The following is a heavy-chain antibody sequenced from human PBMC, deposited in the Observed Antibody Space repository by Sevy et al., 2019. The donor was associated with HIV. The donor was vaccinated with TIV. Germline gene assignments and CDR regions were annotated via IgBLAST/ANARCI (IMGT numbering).Heavy chain of an antibody. J-gene: IGHJ4*02. CDR1: GFAFYEYS. CDR3: AREGCSRPHDY. D-gene: IGHD2-8*01. CDR2: LSFGCGKI. Sequence: ESLKISCAASGFAFYEYSMSWIRQAPGKGLEWVATLSFGCGKINYADSVKGRFTISRDNSKNSFYLQMDNLRVEDTALYYCAREGCSRPHDYWGQGTRVTVSS. V-gene: IGHV3-23*01.